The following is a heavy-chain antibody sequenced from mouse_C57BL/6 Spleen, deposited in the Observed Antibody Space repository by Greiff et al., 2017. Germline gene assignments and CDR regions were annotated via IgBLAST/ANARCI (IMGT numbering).Heavy chain of an antibody. CDR2: INPSSGYT. Sequence: QVTLKVSGAELAKPGASVKLSCKASGYTFTSYWMHWVKQRPGQGLEWIGYINPSSGYTKYNQKFKDKDTLSADKSSSTAYMQLSSLTYEDSAVYYCSSLDGYFDYWGQGTTLTVSS. V-gene: IGHV1-7*01. J-gene: IGHJ2*01. CDR3: SSLDGYFDY. D-gene: IGHD2-3*01. CDR1: GYTFTSYW.